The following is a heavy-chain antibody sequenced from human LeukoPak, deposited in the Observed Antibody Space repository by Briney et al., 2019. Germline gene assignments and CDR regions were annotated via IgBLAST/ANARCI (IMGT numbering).Heavy chain of an antibody. J-gene: IGHJ3*02. Sequence: ASVKVSCKASGGTFSSYAISWVRQAPGQGLEWMGWISAYNGNTNYTQRFQGRVTMTTDTSTSTAYMELRSLRSDDTAVYYCARGVSGTYAPTQPKGAFDIWGQGTMVTVSS. V-gene: IGHV1-18*01. CDR3: ARGVSGTYAPTQPKGAFDI. CDR2: ISAYNGNT. D-gene: IGHD1-26*01. CDR1: GGTFSSYA.